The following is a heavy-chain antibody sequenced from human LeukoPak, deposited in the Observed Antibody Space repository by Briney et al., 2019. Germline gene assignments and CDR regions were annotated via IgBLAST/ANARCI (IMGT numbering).Heavy chain of an antibody. J-gene: IGHJ4*02. CDR3: ARGQWFRAF. V-gene: IGHV4-59*12. CDR2: IYNSGST. CDR1: GDSISIYY. D-gene: IGHD3-10*01. Sequence: SETLSLTCSVSGDSISIYYWSWIRQPPGKGLEWIGYIYNSGSTNYNPSLKSRVTISVDTSKNQFSLKMKSVTAADTAVYYCARGQWFRAFWSRGTPVTVSS.